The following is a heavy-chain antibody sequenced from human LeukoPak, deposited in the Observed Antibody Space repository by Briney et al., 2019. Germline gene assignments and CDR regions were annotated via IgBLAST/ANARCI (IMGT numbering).Heavy chain of an antibody. D-gene: IGHD3-9*01. CDR1: GYTFTSYA. CDR2: INAGNGNT. CDR3: ARGEYFDWLVEPPSDY. Sequence: ASVTVSCKASGYTFTSYAMHWVRQAPGQRLEWMGWINAGNGNTKYSQKFQGRVTITRDTSASTAYMELSSLRSEDTAVYYCARGEYFDWLVEPPSDYWGQGTLVTVSS. V-gene: IGHV1-3*01. J-gene: IGHJ4*02.